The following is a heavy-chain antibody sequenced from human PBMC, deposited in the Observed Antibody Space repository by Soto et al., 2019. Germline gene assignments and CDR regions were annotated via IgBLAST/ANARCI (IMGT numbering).Heavy chain of an antibody. V-gene: IGHV3-66*01. J-gene: IGHJ6*02. CDR3: ATTPYYDFWCGYYFYGMAV. Sequence: GGSLRISCAASGFTVSSNYMSWVRQAPGKGLEWVSVIYSGGSTYYADSVKGRFTISRDNSKNTLYLQMNSLRAEDTAVYYCATTPYYDFWCGYYFYGMAVWGQGTSVTVSS. CDR2: IYSGGST. CDR1: GFTVSSNY. D-gene: IGHD3-3*01.